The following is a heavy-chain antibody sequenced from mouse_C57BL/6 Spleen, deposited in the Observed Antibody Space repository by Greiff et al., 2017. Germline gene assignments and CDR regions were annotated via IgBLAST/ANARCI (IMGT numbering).Heavy chain of an antibody. Sequence: QVQLQQPGAELVRPGSSVKLSCKASGYTFTSYWMDWVKQRPGQGLEWIGNIYPSDSETHYNQKFKDKATLTVDKSSSKAYMQLSSLTSEDSSVSYCARSSLFYVSPWFAYWGQGTLVTVSA. D-gene: IGHD1-1*01. J-gene: IGHJ3*01. CDR3: ARSSLFYVSPWFAY. CDR1: GYTFTSYW. CDR2: IYPSDSET. V-gene: IGHV1-61*01.